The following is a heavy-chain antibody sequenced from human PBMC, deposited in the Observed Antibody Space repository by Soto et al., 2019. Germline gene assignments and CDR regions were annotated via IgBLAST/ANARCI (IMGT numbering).Heavy chain of an antibody. J-gene: IGHJ4*02. CDR3: ARRGSGSYYDY. Sequence: EVQLLESGGGLVQPGGSLRLSCAASGFTFSSYAMRWVRQAPVKGLEWVSAISGSGGSTYYADSVKGRFTISRDNSKNTLYLQMNNLRAEDTDVYYCARRGSGSYYDYWGQGSLVPVSS. CDR2: ISGSGGST. V-gene: IGHV3-23*01. CDR1: GFTFSSYA. D-gene: IGHD1-26*01.